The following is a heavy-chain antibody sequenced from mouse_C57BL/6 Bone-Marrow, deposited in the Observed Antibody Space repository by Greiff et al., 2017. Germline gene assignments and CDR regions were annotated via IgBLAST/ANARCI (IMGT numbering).Heavy chain of an antibody. Sequence: ESGPGLVKPSQSLSLTCSVTGYSITSGYYWNWIRQFPGNKLEWMGYISYDGSNNYNPSLKNRISITRDPSKNQFFLKLNSVTTEETATYYCARGYGYAMDYWGQGTSVTVSS. CDR2: ISYDGSN. J-gene: IGHJ4*01. CDR3: ARGYGYAMDY. D-gene: IGHD1-1*01. V-gene: IGHV3-6*01. CDR1: GYSITSGYY.